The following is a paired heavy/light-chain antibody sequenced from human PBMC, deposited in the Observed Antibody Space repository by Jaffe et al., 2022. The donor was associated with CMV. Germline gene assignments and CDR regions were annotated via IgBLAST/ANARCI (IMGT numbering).Heavy chain of an antibody. Sequence: EVQLVESGGGLVKPEGSLRLSCEASGFTFKNAGMSWVRQVPGKGLEWVGRIKSKTDGGTTHYAAFVNGRFTISRDDSKNTLYLQMNSLKTEDTALYYCTFTYCSGGTCYSYSWGQGTLVTVSS. J-gene: IGHJ5*02. CDR2: IKSKTDGGTT. V-gene: IGHV3-15*01. CDR1: GFTFKNAG. CDR3: TFTYCSGGTCYSYS. D-gene: IGHD2-15*01.
Light chain of an antibody. V-gene: IGLV3-21*04. CDR2: YNN. CDR3: QVWDSNSDLGL. J-gene: IGLJ2*01. CDR1: NIGSKS. Sequence: SYVLTQPPSVSVAPGETASIACGGNNIGSKSVHWYQQRPGQAPVLVIYYNNDRPSGIPERFSGSNSGNTATLTISRVEAGDEADYYCQVWDSNSDLGLFGGGTKLTV.